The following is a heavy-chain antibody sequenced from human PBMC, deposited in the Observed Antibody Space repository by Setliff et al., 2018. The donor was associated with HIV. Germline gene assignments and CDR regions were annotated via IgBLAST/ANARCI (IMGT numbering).Heavy chain of an antibody. J-gene: IGHJ6*03. V-gene: IGHV1-69*13. D-gene: IGHD3-10*01. Sequence: GASVKVSCKASGGTFRGHAISWVRQASGQGLEWMGGIIPIFGTTNYAQKFQGRVTITADESTSTAYMEVTSLKSDDTAVYYCARDQSSSSLYYYMDVWGNGTTVTVSS. CDR3: ARDQSSSSLYYYMDV. CDR2: IIPIFGTT. CDR1: GGTFRGHA.